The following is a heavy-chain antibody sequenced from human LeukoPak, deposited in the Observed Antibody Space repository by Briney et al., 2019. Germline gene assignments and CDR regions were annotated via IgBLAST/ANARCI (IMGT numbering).Heavy chain of an antibody. CDR3: ARDLGSGSYYTDY. D-gene: IGHD3-10*01. J-gene: IGHJ4*02. CDR2: IYTSGST. CDR1: GGSISSGSYY. V-gene: IGHV4-61*02. Sequence: PSETLSLTCTVSGGSISSGSYYWSWIRQPAGKGLEWIGRIYTSGSTNYNPSLKSRVTISVDTSKNQFSLKLTSVTAADTAVYYCARDLGSGSYYTDYWGQGTLVTVSS.